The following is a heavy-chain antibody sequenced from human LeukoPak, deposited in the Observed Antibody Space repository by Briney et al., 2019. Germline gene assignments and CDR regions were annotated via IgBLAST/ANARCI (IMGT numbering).Heavy chain of an antibody. V-gene: IGHV3-30*02. D-gene: IGHD2-2*02. CDR2: IRYDGSNK. CDR1: GFTFSSYG. J-gene: IGHJ4*02. Sequence: GGSLRLSCAASGFTFSSYGMHWVPQAPGKGLEGVAFIRYDGSNKYYADSVKGRFTISRDNSKNTLYLQMNSLRAEDTAVYYCAILRGDCSSTSCYTFYYFDYWGQGTLVTVSS. CDR3: AILRGDCSSTSCYTFYYFDY.